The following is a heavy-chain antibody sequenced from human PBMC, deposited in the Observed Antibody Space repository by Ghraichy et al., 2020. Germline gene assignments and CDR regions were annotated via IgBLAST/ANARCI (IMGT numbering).Heavy chain of an antibody. CDR1: GFTFSSYA. D-gene: IGHD2-2*01. CDR3: AKREDIVVVPAATFDY. Sequence: GGSLRLSCAASGFTFSSYAMSWVRQAPGKGLEWVSAISGSGGSTYYADSVKGRFTISRDNSKNTLYLQMNSLRAEDTAVYYCAKREDIVVVPAATFDYWGQGTLVTVSS. CDR2: ISGSGGST. V-gene: IGHV3-23*01. J-gene: IGHJ4*02.